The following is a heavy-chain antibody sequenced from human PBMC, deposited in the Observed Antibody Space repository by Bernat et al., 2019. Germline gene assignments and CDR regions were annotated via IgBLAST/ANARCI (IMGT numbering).Heavy chain of an antibody. CDR3: ARDQAGYCSGGSCYRPQYFQH. V-gene: IGHV3-53*01. Sequence: EVQMEESGGGLIQPGGSLRLSCAASGFTVSSNYMSWVRQAPGKGLEWVSVIYSGGSTYYADSVKGRFTISGDNSKNTLYLQMNSLRAEDTAVYYCARDQAGYCSGGSCYRPQYFQHWGQGTLVTVSS. D-gene: IGHD2-15*01. J-gene: IGHJ1*01. CDR1: GFTVSSNY. CDR2: IYSGGST.